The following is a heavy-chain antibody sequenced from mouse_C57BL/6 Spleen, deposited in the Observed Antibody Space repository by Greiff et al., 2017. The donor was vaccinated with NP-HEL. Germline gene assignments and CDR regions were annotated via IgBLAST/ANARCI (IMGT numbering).Heavy chain of an antibody. Sequence: VQLVESGAELARPGASVKLSCKASGYTFTSYGISWVKQRTGQGLEWIGEIYPRSGNTYYNEKFKGKATLTADKSSSTAYMELRSLTSEDSAVYFCARQSITTVVALDYWGQGTTLTVSS. D-gene: IGHD1-1*01. CDR1: GYTFTSYG. CDR2: IYPRSGNT. V-gene: IGHV1-81*01. J-gene: IGHJ2*01. CDR3: ARQSITTVVALDY.